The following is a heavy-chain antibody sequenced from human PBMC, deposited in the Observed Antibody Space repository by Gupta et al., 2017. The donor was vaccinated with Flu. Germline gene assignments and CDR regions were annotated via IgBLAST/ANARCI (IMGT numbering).Heavy chain of an antibody. CDR1: GYTFTGYY. Sequence: QVQLVQSGAEVKKPGASVKVSCKASGYTFTGYYMHWVRQAPGQGLEWMGWINPNSGGTNYAQKFQGRVTMTRDTSISTAYMELSRLRSDDTAVYYCARDLDSSGWYYGMDVWGQGTTVTVSS. CDR3: ARDLDSSGWYYGMDV. D-gene: IGHD6-19*01. J-gene: IGHJ6*02. CDR2: INPNSGGT. V-gene: IGHV1-2*02.